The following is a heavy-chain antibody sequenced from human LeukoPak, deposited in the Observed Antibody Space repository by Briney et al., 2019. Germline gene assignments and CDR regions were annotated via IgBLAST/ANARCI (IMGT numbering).Heavy chain of an antibody. J-gene: IGHJ4*02. V-gene: IGHV3-23*01. D-gene: IGHD3-22*01. CDR2: ISGSGGST. CDR3: AKGYYYDSSGYYPEYFDY. CDR1: GFTFSSYA. Sequence: GGSLRLSCAASGFTFSSYAMSWVRQAPGKGLEWVSAISGSGGSTYYADSVKGRFTISRDNPKNTLYLQMSSLRAEDTAVYYCAKGYYYDSSGYYPEYFDYWGQGTLVTVSS.